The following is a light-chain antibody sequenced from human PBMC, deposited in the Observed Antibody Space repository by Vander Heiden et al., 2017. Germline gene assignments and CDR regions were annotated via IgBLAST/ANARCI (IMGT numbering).Light chain of an antibody. J-gene: IGKJ3*01. V-gene: IGKV1-27*01. Sequence: DIQMTQSPSSLSASVGDRVTITCRASQGISNYLAWYQQKPGKVPKLLIYGASTLQSGNPPRFSGSGAGTDFTLTISSLQPEDVATYYCQKYDGAPLTFGPGTKVDIK. CDR3: QKYDGAPLT. CDR2: GAS. CDR1: QGISNY.